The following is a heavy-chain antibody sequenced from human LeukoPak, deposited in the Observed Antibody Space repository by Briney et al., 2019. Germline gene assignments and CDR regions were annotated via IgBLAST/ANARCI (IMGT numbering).Heavy chain of an antibody. CDR1: DGSIRSSSYY. Sequence: KPSETLSLTCTVSDGSIRSSSYYWGWIRQPPGKGLEWIGSIYYSGSTYYNASLKSRGTISVDTSKNQFSLKLNSVTAADTAVYFCARQVVAVAGTGYFDYWGQGTLVTVSS. V-gene: IGHV4-39*01. CDR3: ARQVVAVAGTGYFDY. J-gene: IGHJ4*02. D-gene: IGHD6-19*01. CDR2: IYYSGST.